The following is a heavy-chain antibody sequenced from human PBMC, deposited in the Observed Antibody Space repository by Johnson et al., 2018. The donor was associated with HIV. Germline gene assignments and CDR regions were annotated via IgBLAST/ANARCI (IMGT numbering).Heavy chain of an antibody. D-gene: IGHD5-18*01. CDR2: LSSGGDT. CDR3: ARGQLWLLDDALDI. V-gene: IGHV3-NL1*01. J-gene: IGHJ3*02. Sequence: VQLVESGGGLIQPGRSLRLSCAASGFTFSSYGMHWVRQAPGKGLEWVSVLSSGGDTWYAGSVTGRFTISRDNSKNTLYLQMNSLRAEDTAIYYCARGQLWLLDDALDIWGQGTMVTVSS. CDR1: GFTFSSYG.